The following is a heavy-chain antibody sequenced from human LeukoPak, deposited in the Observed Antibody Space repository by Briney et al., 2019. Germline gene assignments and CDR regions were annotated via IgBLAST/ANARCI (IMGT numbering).Heavy chain of an antibody. J-gene: IGHJ4*02. CDR3: ARSPTYYYDSSGYWDY. V-gene: IGHV3-64*04. CDR2: ITTDGGRT. Sequence: GGSLRLSCSASGFTFSSSAMHWVRQAPGKRLEYVAAITTDGGRTFYTDSVKGRFTVSRDNSKNTVYLQMNSLRAEDTAVYYCARSPTYYYDSSGYWDYWGQGTLVTVSS. CDR1: GFTFSSSA. D-gene: IGHD3-22*01.